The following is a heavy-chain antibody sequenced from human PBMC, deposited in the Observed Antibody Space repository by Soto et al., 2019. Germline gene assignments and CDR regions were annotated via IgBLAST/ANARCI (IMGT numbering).Heavy chain of an antibody. Sequence: GGSLRLSCAASGFTFSSSGMGWVRQAPGKGLEWVSGMSGTGGSPNYADSVKGRFSISRDNSKNTLYLQMNSLRAEDAALYYCVKDRGGYGYNIYWYFDLWGRGTLVPVYS. V-gene: IGHV3-23*01. CDR2: MSGTGGSP. CDR1: GFTFSSSG. CDR3: VKDRGGYGYNIYWYFDL. D-gene: IGHD5-12*01. J-gene: IGHJ2*01.